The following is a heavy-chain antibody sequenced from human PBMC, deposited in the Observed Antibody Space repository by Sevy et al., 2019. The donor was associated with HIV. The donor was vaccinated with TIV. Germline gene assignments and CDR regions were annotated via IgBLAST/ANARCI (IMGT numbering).Heavy chain of an antibody. CDR1: GFTFTFFS. V-gene: IGHV3-30-3*01. D-gene: IGHD2-15*01. CDR2: ISFNGSNE. J-gene: IGHJ1*01. CDR3: AFERVASAVAEYFHN. Sequence: GGSLRLSCAASGFTFTFFSMNWVRQAPGKGLEWVATISFNGSNEHYADSVKGRFTISRDNSKTALFLQMNSLIADVSAVDYGAFERVASAVAEYFHNWGQGTLVTVSS.